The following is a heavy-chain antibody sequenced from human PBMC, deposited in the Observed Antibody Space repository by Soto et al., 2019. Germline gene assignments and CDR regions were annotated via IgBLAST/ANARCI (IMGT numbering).Heavy chain of an antibody. CDR3: AKAPEYSYPDPIYYYYGMDV. CDR1: GFTFSSYA. D-gene: IGHD5-18*01. CDR2: ISGSGGST. J-gene: IGHJ6*02. V-gene: IGHV3-23*01. Sequence: GGSLRLSCAASGFTFSSYAMSWVRQAPGKGLEWVSAISGSGGSTYYADSVKGRFTISRDNSKNTLYLQMNSLRAEDTAVYYCAKAPEYSYPDPIYYYYGMDVWGQGTTVTVSS.